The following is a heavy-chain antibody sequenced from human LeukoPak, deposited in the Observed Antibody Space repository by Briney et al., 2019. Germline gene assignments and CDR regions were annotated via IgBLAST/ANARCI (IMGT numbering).Heavy chain of an antibody. J-gene: IGHJ2*01. CDR2: IRYDGSNK. D-gene: IGHD6-13*01. CDR3: AKERYSSSLRCFDL. V-gene: IGHV3-30*02. Sequence: PGGSLRLSCAASGFTFSSYGMHWVRQAPGKGLEWVAFIRYDGSNKYYADSVKGRFTISRDNSKNTLYLQMNSLRAEDTAVYYCAKERYSSSLRCFDLWGRGTLVTVSS. CDR1: GFTFSSYG.